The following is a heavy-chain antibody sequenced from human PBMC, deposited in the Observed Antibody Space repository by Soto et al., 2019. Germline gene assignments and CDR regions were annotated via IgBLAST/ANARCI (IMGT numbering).Heavy chain of an antibody. CDR2: ISGSGGST. CDR3: ARHSLATQPGDY. Sequence: PGGSLRLSCAASGFTFSSYAMSWVRQAPGKGLEWVSAISGSGGSTYYADSVKGRFTISRDNSKNALYLQMTTLRASDSAMYYCARHSLATQPGDYWGQGTRVTVSS. V-gene: IGHV3-23*01. D-gene: IGHD5-12*01. J-gene: IGHJ4*02. CDR1: GFTFSSYA.